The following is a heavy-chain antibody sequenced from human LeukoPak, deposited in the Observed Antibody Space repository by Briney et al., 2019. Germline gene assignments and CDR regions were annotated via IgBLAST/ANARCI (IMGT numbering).Heavy chain of an antibody. CDR2: IKQDGSEK. Sequence: GGSLRLSCAASGLTFNSYWMSWVRQAPGKGLEWVANIKQDGSEKYYVDSVKGRFTISRDNAKNSLYLQMNSLRAEDTAVYYCARPDLRYFDWFWDYWGQGTLVTVSS. V-gene: IGHV3-7*01. D-gene: IGHD3-9*01. CDR1: GLTFNSYW. CDR3: ARPDLRYFDWFWDY. J-gene: IGHJ4*02.